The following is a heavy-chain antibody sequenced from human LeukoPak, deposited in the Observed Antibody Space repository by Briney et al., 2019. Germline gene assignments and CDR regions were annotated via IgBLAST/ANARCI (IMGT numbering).Heavy chain of an antibody. J-gene: IGHJ3*02. CDR1: GDSISRGDYY. CDR2: ISSSGST. CDR3: ARGIIAARRDAFDI. V-gene: IGHV4-61*02. D-gene: IGHD6-6*01. Sequence: SQTLSLTCTVSGDSISRGDYYWSWIRQPAGKGLEWIGRISSSGSTNYNPSLKSRVTISVDTSKNQFSLKLSSVTAADTAVYYCARGIIAARRDAFDIWGQGTMVTVSX.